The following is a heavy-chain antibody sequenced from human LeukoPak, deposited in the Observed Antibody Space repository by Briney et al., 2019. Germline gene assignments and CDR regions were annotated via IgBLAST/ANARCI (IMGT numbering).Heavy chain of an antibody. Sequence: PGGSLRLSCAASGFTFNSYGMHWVRHAPGKGLEWLAVIWYDGSNEYYADSVKGRFTISRDNSKNTLYLQMNSLRAEDTAVYYCPGHSRENYYAIDVCGQGTTVTVSS. D-gene: IGHD2-15*01. CDR2: IWYDGSNE. V-gene: IGHV3-33*01. J-gene: IGHJ6*02. CDR1: GFTFNSYG. CDR3: PGHSRENYYAIDV.